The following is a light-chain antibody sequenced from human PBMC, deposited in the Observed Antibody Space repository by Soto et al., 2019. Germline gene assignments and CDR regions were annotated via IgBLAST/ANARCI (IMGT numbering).Light chain of an antibody. Sequence: DIVMTQSALSLPVTPGEPASISCRSSQSLLHSNGYNYLVWYLQKPGQSPQLLIYLGSNRASGAPDRFSGSGSGTDFTLKISRVEAEDVGIYYCMQALQTPLTFGQGTKVEIK. J-gene: IGKJ1*01. V-gene: IGKV2-28*01. CDR1: QSLLHSNGYNY. CDR2: LGS. CDR3: MQALQTPLT.